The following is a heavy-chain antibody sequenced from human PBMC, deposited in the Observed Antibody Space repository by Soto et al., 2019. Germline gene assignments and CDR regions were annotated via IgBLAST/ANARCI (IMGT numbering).Heavy chain of an antibody. V-gene: IGHV4-4*02. J-gene: IGHJ4*02. D-gene: IGHD3-16*01. CDR2: IYHSGST. Sequence: SETLSLTCAVSGGSISTSHWWSWVRQPPGKGLEWIGEIYHSGSTNYNPSLKSRVTISVDKSKIQFPLRLTFLTAADTAVYFCASSGGGEDYWGQGTLVTVS. CDR1: GGSISTSHW. CDR3: ASSGGGEDY.